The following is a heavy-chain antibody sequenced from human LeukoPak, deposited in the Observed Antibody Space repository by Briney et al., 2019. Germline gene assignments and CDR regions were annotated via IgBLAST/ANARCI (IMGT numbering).Heavy chain of an antibody. V-gene: IGHV4-34*01. CDR1: GGSFSGYY. J-gene: IGHJ4*02. Sequence: SETLSLTSAVYGGSFSGYYWSWIRQPPGKGLEWIGEINHSGSTNYNPSLKSRVTISVDTSKNQFSLRLSSVTAADTAVYYCARTLRYFDWLPAGETDYRGQGTLVTVSS. D-gene: IGHD3-9*01. CDR2: INHSGST. CDR3: ARTLRYFDWLPAGETDY.